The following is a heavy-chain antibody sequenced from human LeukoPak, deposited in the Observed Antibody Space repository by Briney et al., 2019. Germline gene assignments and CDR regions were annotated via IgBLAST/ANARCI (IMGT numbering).Heavy chain of an antibody. D-gene: IGHD1-1*01. CDR3: ARRVAGADYYYYGMDV. Sequence: GESLKISCKGSGYSFTNYWIGWVRQMPGKGLEWMGIIYPGDSDTRYSPSFQGQVTISADKSISTAYLQWSSLKASDTAMYYCARRVAGADYYYYGMDVWGQGTTVTVSS. CDR1: GYSFTNYW. CDR2: IYPGDSDT. J-gene: IGHJ6*02. V-gene: IGHV5-51*01.